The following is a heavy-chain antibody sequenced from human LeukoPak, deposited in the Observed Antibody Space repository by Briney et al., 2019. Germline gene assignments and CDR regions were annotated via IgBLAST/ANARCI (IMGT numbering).Heavy chain of an antibody. CDR1: GFAVSSKY. J-gene: IGHJ4*02. CDR2: IYSDGST. CDR3: ARGPWDY. Sequence: QTGGSPRLSCAASGFAVSSKYMTWVRQAPGKGMEWVSVIYSDGSTFYADSVKGRFTISRDNAKNTLYLQMNSLRPEDTAVYYCARGPWDYWGQGTLVTVSS. V-gene: IGHV3-53*05.